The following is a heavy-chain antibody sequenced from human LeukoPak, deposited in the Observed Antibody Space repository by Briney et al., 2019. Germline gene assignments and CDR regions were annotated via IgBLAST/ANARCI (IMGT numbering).Heavy chain of an antibody. CDR2: MNPNSGNT. D-gene: IGHD3-10*01. V-gene: IGHV1-8*01. CDR3: ARLGSDYGSGSYYNVYWFDP. J-gene: IGHJ5*02. CDR1: GYTFTSYD. Sequence: ASVKVSCKASGYTFTSYDINWVRQATGQGLEWMGWMNPNSGNTGYAQKFQGRVTMTRNTSISTAYMELSSLRSEDTAVYYCARLGSDYGSGSYYNVYWFDPWGQGTLVTVSS.